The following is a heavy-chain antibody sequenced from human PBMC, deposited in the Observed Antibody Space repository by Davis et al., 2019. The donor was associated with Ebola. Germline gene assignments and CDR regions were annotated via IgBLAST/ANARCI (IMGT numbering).Heavy chain of an antibody. CDR2: INSDGSSS. D-gene: IGHD5-24*01. Sequence: GESLKISCAASGFTFSKYWMHWVRQTPGKGLMWVSRINSDGSSSTREYADSVKGRFTISRDSAKNSLSLQMSSLRAEDTAVYYCARVRRDGYNYFDSWGQGTLVNVSS. CDR3: ARVRRDGYNYFDS. V-gene: IGHV3-74*03. J-gene: IGHJ4*02. CDR1: GFTFSKYW.